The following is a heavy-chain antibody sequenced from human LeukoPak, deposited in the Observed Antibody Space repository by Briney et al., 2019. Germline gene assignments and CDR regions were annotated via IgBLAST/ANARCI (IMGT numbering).Heavy chain of an antibody. CDR1: GYTFTSYA. CDR3: ARPCGDCYPDSLYYFDY. CDR2: INAGNGNT. Sequence: GASVKVSCKASGYTFTSYAMHWVRQAPGQRLEWMGWINAGNGNTKYSQKFQGRATITRDTSASTAYMELSSLRSEDTAVYYCARPCGDCYPDSLYYFDYWGQGTLVTVSS. J-gene: IGHJ4*02. D-gene: IGHD2-21*02. V-gene: IGHV1-3*01.